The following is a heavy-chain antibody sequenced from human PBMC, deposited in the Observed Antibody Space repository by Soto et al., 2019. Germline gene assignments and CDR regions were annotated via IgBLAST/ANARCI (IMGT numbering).Heavy chain of an antibody. CDR3: AKKGGGDLLLFTEWPYAYDY. D-gene: IGHD3-16*01. J-gene: IGHJ4*02. CDR1: GFTFSSYA. Sequence: TGGSLRLSCAASGFTFSSYAMSWVRQAPGKGLEWVSAISGSGGSTYYADSVKGRFTISRDNSKNTLYLQMNSLRAEDTAVYYCAKKGGGDLLLFTEWPYAYDYWGQGTLVTVSS. V-gene: IGHV3-23*01. CDR2: ISGSGGST.